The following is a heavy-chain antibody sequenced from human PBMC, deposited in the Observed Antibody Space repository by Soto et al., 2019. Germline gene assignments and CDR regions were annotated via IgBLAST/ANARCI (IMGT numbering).Heavy chain of an antibody. CDR2: ISRSSSTI. CDR1: GFTLSSYS. CDR3: ARDPPNFYYYGMDV. Sequence: GGSLRLSCAASGFTLSSYSMTWVRQAPGKGLEWLSYISRSSSTINYADSVKGRFTISRDNAKNSVYLELNSLQDEDTAVYYCARDPPNFYYYGMDVWGQGTTVTVSS. J-gene: IGHJ6*02. V-gene: IGHV3-48*02.